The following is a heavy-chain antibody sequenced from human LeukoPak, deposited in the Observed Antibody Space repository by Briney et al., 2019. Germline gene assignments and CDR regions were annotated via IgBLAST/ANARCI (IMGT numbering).Heavy chain of an antibody. Sequence: SVKASRKASGGTFSSYAISWVRQAPGQGLEWMGGIIPIFGTANYAQKFQGRVTITTDESTSTAYMELSSLRSEDTAVYYCAKSNSNYLGPPGTYYYYYMDVWGKGTTVTVSS. CDR3: AKSNSNYLGPPGTYYYYYMDV. CDR1: GGTFSSYA. V-gene: IGHV1-69*05. CDR2: IIPIFGTA. J-gene: IGHJ6*03. D-gene: IGHD4-11*01.